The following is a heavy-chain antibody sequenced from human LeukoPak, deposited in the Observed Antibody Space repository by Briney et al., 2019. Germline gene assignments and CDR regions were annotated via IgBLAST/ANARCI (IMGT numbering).Heavy chain of an antibody. CDR1: GYTLTELS. V-gene: IGHV1-24*01. J-gene: IGHJ6*03. CDR2: FDPEDGET. CDR3: ATAGTLTGYSIPSYYYFYMDV. Sequence: ASVKVSCKVSGYTLTELSMHWVRQAPGKGLEWMGGFDPEDGETIYAQKFQGRVTMTEDTSTDTAYMELSSLRSEDTAVYYCATAGTLTGYSIPSYYYFYMDVWGKGTTVTISS. D-gene: IGHD3-9*01.